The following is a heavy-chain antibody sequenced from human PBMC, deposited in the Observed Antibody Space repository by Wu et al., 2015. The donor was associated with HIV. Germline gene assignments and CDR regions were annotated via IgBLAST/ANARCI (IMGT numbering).Heavy chain of an antibody. CDR1: ITPSVNCP. D-gene: IGHD2-8*02. CDR2: FDPEDGET. J-gene: IGHJ6*03. CDR3: ATAPKITWWFNYMDV. Sequence: QVPLVQSGAEVRKPGASVKVSCKVFRITPSVNCPCTGYDRLLEKDLSGWEVFDPEDGETIYAQKFQGRVTMTEDTSTDTAYMELSSLRSEDTAVYYCATAPKITWWFNYMDVWGKGTTVTVSS. V-gene: IGHV1-24*01.